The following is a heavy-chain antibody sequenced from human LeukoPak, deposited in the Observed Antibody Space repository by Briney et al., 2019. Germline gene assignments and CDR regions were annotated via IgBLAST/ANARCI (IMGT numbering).Heavy chain of an antibody. D-gene: IGHD3-10*01. J-gene: IGHJ4*02. V-gene: IGHV3-74*01. CDR1: GFTFSSFW. Sequence: PGGSLRLSCAASGFTFSSFWMHWVRQAPGKGLVWVSRISPDGSTSNYADSVKGRFTISRDNAKSTLYLQMNSLRAEDTAVYYCTRAQFYDDSGSAYWGQGTLVTVST. CDR3: TRAQFYDDSGSAY. CDR2: ISPDGSTS.